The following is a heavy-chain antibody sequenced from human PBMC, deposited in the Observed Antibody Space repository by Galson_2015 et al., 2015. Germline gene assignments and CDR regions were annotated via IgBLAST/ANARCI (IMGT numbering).Heavy chain of an antibody. CDR2: IYYSGST. CDR3: AFLGSGTNAFDI. J-gene: IGHJ3*02. Sequence: SETLSLTCTVSGGSISSYYWSWIRQPPGKGLEWLGYIYYSGSTNYNPSLKSRVTISVDTSKNQFSLKLSSVTAADTAVYYCAFLGSGTNAFDIWGQGTMVTVSS. V-gene: IGHV4-59*01. CDR1: GGSISSYY. D-gene: IGHD3-10*01.